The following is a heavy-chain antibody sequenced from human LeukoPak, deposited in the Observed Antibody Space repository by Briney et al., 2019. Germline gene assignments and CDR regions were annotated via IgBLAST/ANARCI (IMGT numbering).Heavy chain of an antibody. D-gene: IGHD3-22*01. V-gene: IGHV4-59*01. CDR1: GGSISSYY. CDR2: IYYSGST. CDR3: TRGSIAYYYMDD. J-gene: IGHJ6*03. Sequence: SETLSLTCTVSGGSISSYYWSWIRQPPGKGLEWIGYIYYSGSTNYNPSLKSRVTISVDTSKNQFSLKPSSVTAADTAVYYCTRGSIAYYYMDDWGKATTVSISS.